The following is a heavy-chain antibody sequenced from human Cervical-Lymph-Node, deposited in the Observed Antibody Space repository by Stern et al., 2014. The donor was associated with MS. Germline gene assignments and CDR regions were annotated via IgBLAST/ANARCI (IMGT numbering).Heavy chain of an antibody. D-gene: IGHD3-22*01. Sequence: EVHLVESGGGLVQPGGSLSLSCAASGFTFSSYALSWVRQAPGKGLEWVSAISGSGGSVVTTYYADSVKGRFNISRDNPKNTLFLQMNSLRAEDTAVYYCGRYDSSGYYAFFDYWGQGTLVTVSS. V-gene: IGHV3-23*04. J-gene: IGHJ4*02. CDR3: GRYDSSGYYAFFDY. CDR2: ISGSGGSVVTT. CDR1: GFTFSSYA.